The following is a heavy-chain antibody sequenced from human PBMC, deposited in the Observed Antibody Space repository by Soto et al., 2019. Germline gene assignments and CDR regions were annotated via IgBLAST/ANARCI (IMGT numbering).Heavy chain of an antibody. V-gene: IGHV3-33*01. J-gene: IGHJ5*02. CDR2: IWYDGSNK. Sequence: GGSLRLSCAASGFTFSSYGMHWVRQAPGKGLEWGAVIWYDGSNKYYADSVKGRFTISRDNSKNTLYLQMNSLRAEDTAVYSCPRANLDPNGGATWSDPCGQGPLVTVSS. D-gene: IGHD1-1*01. CDR3: PRANLDPNGGATWSDP. CDR1: GFTFSSYG.